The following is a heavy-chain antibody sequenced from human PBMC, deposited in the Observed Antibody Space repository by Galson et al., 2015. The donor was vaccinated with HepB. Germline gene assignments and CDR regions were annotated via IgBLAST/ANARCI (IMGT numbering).Heavy chain of an antibody. D-gene: IGHD6-13*01. V-gene: IGHV5-10-1*01. CDR3: ASHIPEYSSSWYWVDYYYGMDV. J-gene: IGHJ6*02. CDR2: IDPSDSYT. Sequence: QSGAEVKKPGESLRISCKGSGYSFTSYWISWVRQMPGKGLEWMGRIDPSDSYTNYSPSFQGHVTISADKSISTAYLQWSSLKASDTAMYYCASHIPEYSSSWYWVDYYYGMDVWGQGTTVTVSS. CDR1: GYSFTSYW.